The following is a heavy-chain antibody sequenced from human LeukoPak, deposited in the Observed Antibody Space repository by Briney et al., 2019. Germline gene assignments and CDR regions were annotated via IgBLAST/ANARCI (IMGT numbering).Heavy chain of an antibody. J-gene: IGHJ4*02. CDR3: ARIGDSSSWYFDY. Sequence: SDTLSLTCAVSGYSISRSNWWGWIRQPPGKGLEWIGYIYYSGGTYYNPSLKSRVTMSVDTSKNQFSLKLSSVTAVDTAVYYCARIGDSSSWYFDYWGQGTLVTVSS. CDR1: GYSISRSNW. CDR2: IYYSGGT. V-gene: IGHV4-28*01. D-gene: IGHD6-13*01.